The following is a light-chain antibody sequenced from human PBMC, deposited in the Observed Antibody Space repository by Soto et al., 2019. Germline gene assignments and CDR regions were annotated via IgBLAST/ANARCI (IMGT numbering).Light chain of an antibody. CDR1: QTIGDY. CDR3: QHRNNGRT. V-gene: IGKV3-11*01. Sequence: VLTQSPATLSLSRGETATLSCRASQTIGDYLAWYQQRPGQPPRLLIYDASSRVTGVPARFSGRGSGTDFTLTISYLEPEDFAVYYCQHRNNGRTFGQGTKVEIK. J-gene: IGKJ1*01. CDR2: DAS.